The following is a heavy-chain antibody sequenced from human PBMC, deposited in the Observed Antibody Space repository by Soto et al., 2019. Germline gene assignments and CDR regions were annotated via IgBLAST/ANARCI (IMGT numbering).Heavy chain of an antibody. CDR3: ARVPGFWSGYYDYYYYGMDV. J-gene: IGHJ6*02. D-gene: IGHD3-3*01. V-gene: IGHV1-2*02. CDR2: INPNSGGT. CDR1: GYTFTGYY. Sequence: ASVKVSCKASGYTFTGYYTHWVRQAPGQGLEWMGWINPNSGGTNYAQKFQGRVTMTRDTSISTAYMELSRLRSDDTAVYYCARVPGFWSGYYDYYYYGMDVWGQGTTVTVSS.